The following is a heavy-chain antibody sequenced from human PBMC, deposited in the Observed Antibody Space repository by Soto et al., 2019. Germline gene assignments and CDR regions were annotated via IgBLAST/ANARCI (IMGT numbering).Heavy chain of an antibody. CDR2: FDPGDGET. J-gene: IGHJ3*02. CDR3: ATGRLRDTAMVPDAFDI. CDR1: GYTLTELS. D-gene: IGHD5-18*01. Sequence: ASVKVSCKVSGYTLTELSMHWVRQAPGKGLEWMGGFDPGDGETIYAQKFQGRVTMTEDTSTDTAYMELSSLRSEDTAVYYCATGRLRDTAMVPDAFDIWGQGTMVTVSS. V-gene: IGHV1-24*01.